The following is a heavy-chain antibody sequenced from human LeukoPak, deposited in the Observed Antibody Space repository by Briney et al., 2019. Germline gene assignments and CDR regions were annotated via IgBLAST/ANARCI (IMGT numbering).Heavy chain of an antibody. CDR2: IYYTGST. CDR1: GASLSTSPYY. D-gene: IGHD1-26*01. V-gene: IGHV4-39*07. J-gene: IGHJ4*02. Sequence: PSETLSLTCSVSGASLSTSPYYWGWIRQPPGKGLEWIGNIYYTGSTYYNVSPNSRVTISIDTSKNQFSLKLSSVTAADTAVYYCARVLGRPYPEYYFDYWGQGTLVTVSS. CDR3: ARVLGRPYPEYYFDY.